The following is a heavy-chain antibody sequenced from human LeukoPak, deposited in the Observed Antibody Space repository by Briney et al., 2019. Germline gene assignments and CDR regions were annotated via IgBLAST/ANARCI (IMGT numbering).Heavy chain of an antibody. CDR1: GFTFSSYD. CDR2: ISYDGSNK. V-gene: IGHV3-30*18. CDR3: AKERRLRVVVTAIYFDY. Sequence: AGTLRLSCAASGFTFSSYDMHWVRQAPGKGLEGVSVISYDGSNKYYTNPVKGRLTISKDNSKNTLYLQMNSLRAEDTAVYYCAKERRLRVVVTAIYFDYWSQGTLVTVSS. D-gene: IGHD2-21*02. J-gene: IGHJ4*02.